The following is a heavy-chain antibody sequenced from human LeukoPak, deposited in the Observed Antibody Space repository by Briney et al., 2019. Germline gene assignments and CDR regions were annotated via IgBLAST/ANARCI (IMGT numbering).Heavy chain of an antibody. CDR2: MYTSGST. V-gene: IGHV4-4*07. D-gene: IGHD3-10*01. CDR1: GGSISNYY. Sequence: SETLSLTCTVSGGSISNYYWSWLRQPAGKGLEWIGRMYTSGSTKYNPSLKSRVTISVDKSKNQYFLKVTSVAAAETAVYCCARDHYGSGNYKSYFDYWGQGTQVTVSS. CDR3: ARDHYGSGNYKSYFDY. J-gene: IGHJ4*02.